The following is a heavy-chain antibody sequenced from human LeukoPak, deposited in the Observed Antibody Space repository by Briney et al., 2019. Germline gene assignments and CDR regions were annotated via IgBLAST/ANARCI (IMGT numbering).Heavy chain of an antibody. J-gene: IGHJ4*02. CDR2: ISGSGGST. CDR3: AKDLENYDYVWGSYRHYFDY. Sequence: GGSLRLSCAASGVTFSSYAMRWVRQAPGKGLEWVSAISGSGGSTYYADSVKGRFTISRDNSKNTLYLQMNSLRAEDTAVYYCAKDLENYDYVWGSYRHYFDYWGQGTLVTVSS. CDR1: GVTFSSYA. D-gene: IGHD3-16*02. V-gene: IGHV3-23*01.